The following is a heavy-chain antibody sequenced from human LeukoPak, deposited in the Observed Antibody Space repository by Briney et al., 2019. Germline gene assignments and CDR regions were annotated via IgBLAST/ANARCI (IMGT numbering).Heavy chain of an antibody. CDR1: GSSISSDY. CDR3: ARVSVVYGMDV. Sequence: SETLSLTCSVSGSSISSDYWAWIRQPPGKGLEWIGYMYYTGSTNYNPSLKSRVTISLATSKNQFSLKLSSVTAADTAVYYCARVSVVYGMDVWGRGTTVTVSS. J-gene: IGHJ6*02. V-gene: IGHV4-59*01. CDR2: MYYTGST.